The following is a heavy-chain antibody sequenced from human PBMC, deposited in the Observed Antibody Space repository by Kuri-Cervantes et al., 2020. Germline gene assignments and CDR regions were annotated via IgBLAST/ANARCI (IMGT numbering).Heavy chain of an antibody. CDR3: AREEAALFDY. V-gene: IGHV4-59*13. J-gene: IGHJ4*02. CDR2: IYYSGST. CDR1: GGSFSSYY. Sequence: GSLRLSCAVYGGSFSSYYWSWIRQPPGKGLEWIGYIYYSGSTNYNPSLKSRVTISVDTSKNQFSLKLSSVTAADTAVYYCAREEAALFDYWGQGTLVTVSS.